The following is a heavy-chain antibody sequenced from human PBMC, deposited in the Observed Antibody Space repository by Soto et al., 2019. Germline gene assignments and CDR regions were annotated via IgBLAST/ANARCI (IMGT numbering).Heavy chain of an antibody. CDR2: IYPGGSET. V-gene: IGHV5-51*01. D-gene: IGHD6-19*01. J-gene: IGHJ4*02. CDR3: ASSSSGWHLNN. CDR1: AYFFTNYW. Sequence: GESLKISCKASAYFFTNYWVGWVRQMPGKGLEWMGIIYPGGSETRYSPSFQGQVTISVDKSISTAYLQWSSLKASDTAIYYCASSSSGWHLNNWGQGSRVTVSS.